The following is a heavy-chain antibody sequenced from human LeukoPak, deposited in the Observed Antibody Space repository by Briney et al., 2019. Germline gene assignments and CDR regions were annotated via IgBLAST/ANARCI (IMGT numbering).Heavy chain of an antibody. D-gene: IGHD3-9*01. CDR2: ISGSGGST. Sequence: PGGSLRLSCAASGFTFSSYAMSWVRQAPGKGLEWVSAISGSGGSTYYADSVKGRFTISRDNSKNTLYLQMNSLRAEDTAVYYCAKANDILTGPGAAGGMDVWGQGTTVTVSS. V-gene: IGHV3-23*01. J-gene: IGHJ6*02. CDR1: GFTFSSYA. CDR3: AKANDILTGPGAAGGMDV.